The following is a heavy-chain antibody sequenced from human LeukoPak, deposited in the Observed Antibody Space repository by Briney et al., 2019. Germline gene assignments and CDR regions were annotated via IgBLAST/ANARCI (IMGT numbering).Heavy chain of an antibody. CDR2: INPNSGGT. CDR3: ARDATIAAEQFDY. D-gene: IGHD6-13*01. V-gene: IGHV1-2*02. J-gene: IGHJ4*02. Sequence: ASVKLSCKASGYTFTGYYMHWVRQAPGQGLEWMGWINPNSGGTNYAQKFQGRVTMTRDTSISTAYMELSRLRSDDTAVYYCARDATIAAEQFDYWGQGTLVTVSS. CDR1: GYTFTGYY.